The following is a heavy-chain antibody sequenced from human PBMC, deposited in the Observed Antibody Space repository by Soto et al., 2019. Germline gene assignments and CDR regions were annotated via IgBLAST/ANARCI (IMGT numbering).Heavy chain of an antibody. J-gene: IGHJ4*02. CDR3: ARGGEQLVPGYFDY. Sequence: XGTLSLTCAVYGGSFSGYYWSWIRQPPGKGLEWIGEINHSGSTNYNPSLKSRVTISVDTSKNQFSLKLSSVTAADTAVYYCARGGEQLVPGYFDYWGQGTLVTVSS. CDR1: GGSFSGYY. V-gene: IGHV4-34*01. CDR2: INHSGST. D-gene: IGHD6-6*01.